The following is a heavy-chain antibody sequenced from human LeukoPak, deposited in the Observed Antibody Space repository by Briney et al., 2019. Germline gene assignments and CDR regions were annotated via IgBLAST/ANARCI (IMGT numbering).Heavy chain of an antibody. CDR1: GYTFTGYY. Sequence: ASVKVSRKASGYTFTGYYMHWVRQAPGQGLEWMGWINPNSGGTNYAQKFQGRVTMTRDTSISTAYMELSRLRSDDTAVYYCARAGDIVATVGYYGMDVWGQGTTVTVSS. CDR2: INPNSGGT. V-gene: IGHV1-2*02. J-gene: IGHJ6*02. CDR3: ARAGDIVATVGYYGMDV. D-gene: IGHD5-12*01.